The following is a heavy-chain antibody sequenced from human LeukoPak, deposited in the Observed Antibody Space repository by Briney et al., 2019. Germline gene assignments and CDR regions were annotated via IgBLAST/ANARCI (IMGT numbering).Heavy chain of an antibody. Sequence: SETLSLTCTVSGGSINSYYWSWIRQPAGKGLEWTGRIYSNGNTNYNPSFKSRLTMSLDTSKNQFSLKLSSVTAADTAVYYCARGHQLPPGIDLPSFDFWGQGTLVTVSS. D-gene: IGHD1-26*01. J-gene: IGHJ4*02. CDR1: GGSINSYY. V-gene: IGHV4-4*07. CDR3: ARGHQLPPGIDLPSFDF. CDR2: IYSNGNT.